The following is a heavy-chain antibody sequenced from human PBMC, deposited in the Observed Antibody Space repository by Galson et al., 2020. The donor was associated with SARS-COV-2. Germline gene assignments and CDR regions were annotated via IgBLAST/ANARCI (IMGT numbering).Heavy chain of an antibody. CDR1: GDSVSSNSAA. CDR2: TYYRSKWYN. J-gene: IGHJ6*02. CDR3: ARDSSSGMGATPIYYYYGMDV. Sequence: SQTLSLTCAISGDSVSSNSAAWNWIRQSPSRGLEWLGRTYYRSKWYNDYAVSVKSRITINPDTSKNQFSLQLNSVTPEDTAVYYCARDSSSGMGATPIYYYYGMDVWGQGTTVTVSS. V-gene: IGHV6-1*01. D-gene: IGHD1-26*01.